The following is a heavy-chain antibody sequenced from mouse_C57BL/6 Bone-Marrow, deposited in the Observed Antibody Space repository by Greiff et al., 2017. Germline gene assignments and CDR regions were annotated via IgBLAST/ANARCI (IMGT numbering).Heavy chain of an antibody. CDR3: SYGKGYAMDY. J-gene: IGHJ4*01. V-gene: IGHV6-3*01. CDR2: IRLKSDNYAT. CDR1: GFTFSNYW. D-gene: IGHD2-10*02. Sequence: EVKLVESGGGLVQPGGSMKLSCVASGFTFSNYWMNWVRQSPEKGLEWVAQIRLKSDNYATHYAESVKGRFTISRDESKSSVYLQMNNLRAEDTGIYYCSYGKGYAMDYWGQGTSVTVAS.